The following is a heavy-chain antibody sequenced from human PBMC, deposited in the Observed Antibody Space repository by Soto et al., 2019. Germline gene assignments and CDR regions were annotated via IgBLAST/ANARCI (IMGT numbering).Heavy chain of an antibody. J-gene: IGHJ6*02. CDR1: GFTFSSYS. CDR3: TRDRGMVESGSYYFSQGMDV. CDR2: IGSSTSYT. Sequence: GGSLRLSCAASGFTFSSYSMNWVRQAPGKGLEWVSTIGSSTSYTYYADSVKGRFTISRDNARNSLYLQMNSLRAEDTAVYYCTRDRGMVESGSYYFSQGMDVWGQGTPVTVSS. D-gene: IGHD1-26*01. V-gene: IGHV3-21*01.